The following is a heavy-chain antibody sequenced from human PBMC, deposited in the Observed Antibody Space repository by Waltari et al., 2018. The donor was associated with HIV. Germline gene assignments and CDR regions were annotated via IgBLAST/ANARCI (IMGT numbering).Heavy chain of an antibody. CDR3: ATNIVVAATGTFDY. D-gene: IGHD2-15*01. Sequence: QVQLVESGGGVVQPGGSLRLSCAASGFTFSCYGLHWVRQAPGKGLEWVTFIRYDGSKKHYADSVKGRFTISRDNSDNTLYLEMNSLRTEDTAVYYCATNIVVAATGTFDYWGQGTRVIVTA. CDR1: GFTFSCYG. J-gene: IGHJ4*02. V-gene: IGHV3-30*02. CDR2: IRYDGSKK.